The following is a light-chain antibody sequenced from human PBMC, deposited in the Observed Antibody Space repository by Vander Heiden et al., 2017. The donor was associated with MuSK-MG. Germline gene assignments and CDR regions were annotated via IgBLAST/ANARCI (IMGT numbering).Light chain of an antibody. Sequence: EIVMTQSPDSLPVSLGERATISCKSSQSVLDTSDNKNYLAWYQVKPGQPPKLLIYWASTRESGVPDRFSGSGSGTDFTLTISSLQAEDVAVYYCQQDVGFPRTFGQGTKVEVK. CDR3: QQDVGFPRT. CDR2: WAS. V-gene: IGKV4-1*01. J-gene: IGKJ1*01. CDR1: QSVLDTSDNKNY.